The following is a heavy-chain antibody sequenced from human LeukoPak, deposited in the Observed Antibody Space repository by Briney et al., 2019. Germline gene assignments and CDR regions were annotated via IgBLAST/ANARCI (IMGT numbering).Heavy chain of an antibody. D-gene: IGHD1-14*01. J-gene: IGHJ4*02. CDR1: GGSISSGGYY. V-gene: IGHV4-30-2*01. CDR3: ARAREPLIYTYYFEY. CDR2: IYHSGST. Sequence: SQALSLTCTVSGGSISSGGYYWRWIRQPPGKGLEWIGYIYHSGSTYYNPSLKSRVTISVDTSRNQFSLKLSSVTAADTAIYYCARAREPLIYTYYFEYWGQGTLVTVSS.